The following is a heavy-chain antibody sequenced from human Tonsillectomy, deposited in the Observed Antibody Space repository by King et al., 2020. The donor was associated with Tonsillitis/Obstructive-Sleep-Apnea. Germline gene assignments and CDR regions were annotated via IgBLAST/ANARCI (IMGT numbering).Heavy chain of an antibody. CDR1: GYTFTSYA. J-gene: IGHJ5*02. Sequence: QLVQFGAEVKKPGASVKVSCKASGYTFTSYAMHWVRQAPGQRLEWMGWINAGNGNTKYSQKFQGRVTITRDTSASTAYMELSSLRSEDTAVYYCARGRMIVVVITGGWFDPWGQGTLVTVSS. CDR3: ARGRMIVVVITGGWFDP. V-gene: IGHV1-3*01. D-gene: IGHD3-22*01. CDR2: INAGNGNT.